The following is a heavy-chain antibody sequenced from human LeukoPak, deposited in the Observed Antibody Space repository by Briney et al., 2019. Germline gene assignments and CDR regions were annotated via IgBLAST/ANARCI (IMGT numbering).Heavy chain of an antibody. CDR2: LKQDGSEQ. J-gene: IGHJ4*02. D-gene: IGHD3-10*01. CDR3: ARDRQYLPPSDFDL. CDR1: GFTFSTYW. Sequence: GGSLRLSCAASGFTFSTYWMTWVHQAPGKGLQWVANLKQDGSEQYYVDSVKGRFTISRDNAKNSLYLQMNSLRVEDTAVYYCARDRQYLPPSDFDLWGQGTLVTVSS. V-gene: IGHV3-7*01.